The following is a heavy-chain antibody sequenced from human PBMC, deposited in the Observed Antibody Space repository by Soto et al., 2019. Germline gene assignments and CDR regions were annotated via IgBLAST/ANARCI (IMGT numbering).Heavy chain of an antibody. Sequence: ASVKVSCKASGGTFSSYAISWVRQAPGQGLEWMGGIIPIFGTANYAQKFQGRVTITADESTSTAYMELSSLRSEDTAVYYCAARENVRVWSRIETRFDYWGQGTLVTVSS. V-gene: IGHV1-69*13. CDR1: GGTFSSYA. CDR3: AARENVRVWSRIETRFDY. J-gene: IGHJ4*02. CDR2: IIPIFGTA. D-gene: IGHD1-1*01.